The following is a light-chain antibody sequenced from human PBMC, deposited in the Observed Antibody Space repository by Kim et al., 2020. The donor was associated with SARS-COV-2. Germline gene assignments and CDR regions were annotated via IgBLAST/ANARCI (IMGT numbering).Light chain of an antibody. J-gene: IGLJ2*01. V-gene: IGLV2-8*01. CDR3: SSYAGSNNLV. CDR2: EVS. CDR1: SGNVGVYNY. Sequence: VPISCSGTSGNVGVYNYVSWYQQHPGKVPKLIIYEVSKQPSGVPDRFSGSKAGNTASLTVSGLQAEDEADYYCSSYAGSNNLVFGGGTQLTVL.